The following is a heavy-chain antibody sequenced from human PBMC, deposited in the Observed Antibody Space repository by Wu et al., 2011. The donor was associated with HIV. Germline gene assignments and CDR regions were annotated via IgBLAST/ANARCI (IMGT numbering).Heavy chain of an antibody. Sequence: QVQLVQSGAEVKKPGASVKVSCKVSGYTLSDLSMHWVRQAPGKGLEWMGGFRPEAGETIYAQNFQGRLTMTEDTSTDTAYMELGSLRSDDTAVYYCARESSTSFNYWGQGTLVTVSS. CDR1: GYTLSDLS. CDR3: ARESSTSFNY. J-gene: IGHJ4*02. V-gene: IGHV1-24*01. D-gene: IGHD2-2*01. CDR2: FRPEAGET.